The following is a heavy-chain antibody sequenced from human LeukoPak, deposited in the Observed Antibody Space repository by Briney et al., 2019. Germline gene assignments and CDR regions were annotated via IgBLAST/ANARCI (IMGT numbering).Heavy chain of an antibody. Sequence: GGSLRLSCAASGFTFSGFAMSWVPRTPGKGLEWVSGISGSGDNTLYADSVKGRFTISRDNSKNTLYPEMNSLRAEDTAIYYCAKMKGHPLPKYYMDVWGQGTTVTVSS. V-gene: IGHV3-23*01. CDR2: ISGSGDNT. CDR1: GFTFSGFA. CDR3: AKMKGHPLPKYYMDV. J-gene: IGHJ6*01. D-gene: IGHD1-26*01.